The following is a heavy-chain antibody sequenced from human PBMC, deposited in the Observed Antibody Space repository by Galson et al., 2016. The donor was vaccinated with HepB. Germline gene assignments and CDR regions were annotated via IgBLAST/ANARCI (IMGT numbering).Heavy chain of an antibody. CDR2: FSGHSGKT. Sequence: SVKVSCKASGYSFTNSGINWVRQAPGPGLEWMGWFSGHSGKTHFAEEFQDRVTLTTDTSTSTAYMELRTLRSDDTAMYYCARGGFDILTTWGQGTLVIVSS. CDR1: GYSFTNSG. D-gene: IGHD3-9*01. CDR3: ARGGFDILTT. V-gene: IGHV1-18*01. J-gene: IGHJ1*01.